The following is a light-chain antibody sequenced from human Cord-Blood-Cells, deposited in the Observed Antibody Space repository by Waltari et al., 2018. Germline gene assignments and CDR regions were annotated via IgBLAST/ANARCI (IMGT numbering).Light chain of an antibody. CDR1: QSISSY. CDR3: QQSYSTPPIT. Sequence: DIQMTQSPSSLSAPVVDRATITCRASQSISSYLNWYQQKPGKAPKLLIYAASSLQSGVPSRFSGSGSGTDFTLTISSLQPEDFATYYCQQSYSTPPITFGQGTRLEIK. J-gene: IGKJ5*01. V-gene: IGKV1-39*01. CDR2: AAS.